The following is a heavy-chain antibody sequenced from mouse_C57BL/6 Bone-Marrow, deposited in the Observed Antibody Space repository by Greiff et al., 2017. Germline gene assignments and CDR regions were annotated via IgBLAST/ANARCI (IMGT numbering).Heavy chain of an antibody. Sequence: EVKLVESGGDLVKPGGSLKLSCAASGFTFSSYGMSWVRQTPDKRLEWVATISSGGSYTYYPDSVKGRFIISRDNTKKTLYLQMSRLRYEDTALYYCARHGYYETGDYWGQGTTLTVSS. CDR2: ISSGGSYT. CDR1: GFTFSSYG. D-gene: IGHD2-3*01. J-gene: IGHJ2*01. CDR3: ARHGYYETGDY. V-gene: IGHV5-6*01.